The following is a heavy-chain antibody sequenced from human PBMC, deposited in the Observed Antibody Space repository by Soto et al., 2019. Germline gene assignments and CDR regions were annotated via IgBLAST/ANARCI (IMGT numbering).Heavy chain of an antibody. Sequence: QIPLKASGPTLVKPTQTLTLTCTFSGFSLSNHGVGVGWIRQPPEKALEWLALIYWDDDKHYIPTLKSRLTLTKDTYKNQAVLTMTNMYPVDTATYFCAHRHPYDDMWGSYRLNWFDPWGQGPLVTVSS. J-gene: IGHJ5*02. CDR1: GFSLSNHGVG. V-gene: IGHV2-5*02. CDR3: AHRHPYDDMWGSYRLNWFDP. CDR2: IYWDDDK. D-gene: IGHD3-16*02.